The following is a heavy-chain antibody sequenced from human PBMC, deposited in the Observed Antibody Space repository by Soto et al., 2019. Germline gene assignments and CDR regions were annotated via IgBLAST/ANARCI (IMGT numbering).Heavy chain of an antibody. Sequence: EVQLVESGGGLVQPGRCLRLFCAASGFTFDDYAMPWVRQAPGKGLEWVSGISWNSGSIGYADSVKGRFTISRDNDKNSLYLQMNSLRAEDTALYYCAKDMYSSHHYGMDVWGQGTTVTVSS. D-gene: IGHD6-13*01. CDR3: AKDMYSSHHYGMDV. CDR1: GFTFDDYA. J-gene: IGHJ6*02. CDR2: ISWNSGSI. V-gene: IGHV3-9*01.